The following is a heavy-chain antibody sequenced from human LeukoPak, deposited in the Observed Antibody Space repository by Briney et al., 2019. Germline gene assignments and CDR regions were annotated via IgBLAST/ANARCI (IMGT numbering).Heavy chain of an antibody. J-gene: IGHJ4*02. CDR2: ISSSSSTI. CDR1: GFTFSSYS. D-gene: IGHD3-10*01. V-gene: IGHV3-48*02. Sequence: GGSLRLSCAASGFTFSSYSMNWVRQAPGKGLEWVSYISSSSSTIYYADSVKGRFTISRDNAKNSLYLQMNSLRDEDTAVYYRARNDYGSGIFYDWGQGTLVTVSS. CDR3: ARNDYGSGIFYD.